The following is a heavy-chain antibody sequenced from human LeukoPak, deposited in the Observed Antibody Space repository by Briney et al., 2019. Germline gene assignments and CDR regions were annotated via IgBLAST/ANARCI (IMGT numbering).Heavy chain of an antibody. D-gene: IGHD3-9*01. Sequence: QPGGSLRLSCVGSGFTFSNYAIHWVRQAPGKGLEWVAVISYDGSLTYYTDSVKGRFTLSRDNSKNTVYVQMNSLRVDDTAVYYCAKGKDDILTGRGNWFDPWGQGTLVTVSS. CDR2: ISYDGSLT. CDR3: AKGKDDILTGRGNWFDP. J-gene: IGHJ5*02. V-gene: IGHV3-30*18. CDR1: GFTFSNYA.